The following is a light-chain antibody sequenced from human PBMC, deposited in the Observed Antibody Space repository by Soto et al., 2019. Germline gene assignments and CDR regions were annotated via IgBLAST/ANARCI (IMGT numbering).Light chain of an antibody. Sequence: QSALTQPASVSGSPGQSITISCTGTSSDVGGYNYVSWYQQHPGKAPKLTIYEVSNRPSGVSNRFSGSKSGNTASLTISGLQAEDEADYYCSSYTSSGTPDVFVTGTKVTVL. V-gene: IGLV2-14*01. J-gene: IGLJ1*01. CDR1: SSDVGGYNY. CDR2: EVS. CDR3: SSYTSSGTPDV.